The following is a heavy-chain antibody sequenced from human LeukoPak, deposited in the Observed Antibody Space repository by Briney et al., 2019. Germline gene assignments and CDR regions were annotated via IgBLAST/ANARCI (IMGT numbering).Heavy chain of an antibody. CDR1: GFTFSSYS. D-gene: IGHD5-18*01. CDR3: AKNAGTDTAMVTIDY. CDR2: ISSSSSYI. J-gene: IGHJ4*02. V-gene: IGHV3-21*01. Sequence: PGGSLRLSCAASGFTFSSYSMNWVRQAPGKGLEWVSSISSSSSYIYYADSVKGRFTISRDNAKNSLYLQMNSLRAEDTAVYYCAKNAGTDTAMVTIDYWGQGTLVTVSS.